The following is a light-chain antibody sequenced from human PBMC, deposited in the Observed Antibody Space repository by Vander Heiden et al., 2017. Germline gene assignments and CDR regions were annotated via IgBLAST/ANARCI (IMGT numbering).Light chain of an antibody. CDR3: GTWDSSLSAEV. CDR1: SSNIGNNY. V-gene: IGLV1-51*01. CDR2: DNN. J-gene: IGLJ3*02. Sequence: QSVLTQPPSVSAAPGQKVTISCSGSSSNIGNNYVSWYQQLPGTAPKLLMYDNNKRPSGIPDRFSGSKSGTSATLGITGLQTGDEADYYCGTWDSSLSAEVFGGGTKLTVL.